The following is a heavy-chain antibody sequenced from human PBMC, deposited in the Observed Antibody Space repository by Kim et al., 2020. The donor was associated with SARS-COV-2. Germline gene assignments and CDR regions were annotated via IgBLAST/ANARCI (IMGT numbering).Heavy chain of an antibody. D-gene: IGHD2-15*01. CDR2: ISSTGGST. J-gene: IGHJ4*02. Sequence: GGSLRLSCAASGFTFSSYAMSWVRQAPGKGLEWVSAISSTGGSTYYADSVKGQFTISRDNSKNTLFLQMNSLRAEDTAVYFCAKGRVAATLDYFDYWGQGTLVTVSS. CDR3: AKGRVAATLDYFDY. V-gene: IGHV3-23*01. CDR1: GFTFSSYA.